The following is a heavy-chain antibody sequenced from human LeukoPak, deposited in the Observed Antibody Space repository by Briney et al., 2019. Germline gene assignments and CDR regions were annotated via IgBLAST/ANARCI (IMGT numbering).Heavy chain of an antibody. CDR3: AGLVGRYSSGLYYYYFDY. J-gene: IGHJ4*02. V-gene: IGHV4-4*02. CDR1: GDSINSLDL. CDR2: MYLSGTT. Sequence: SETLSLTCTVSGDSINSLDLWSWVRQPPGKGLEWIGEMYLSGTTHSNPSVKSRVTISIDKSKNQFFLNLSSVTAADTAVYYCAGLVGRYSSGLYYYYFDYWGQGTLVTVST. D-gene: IGHD3-22*01.